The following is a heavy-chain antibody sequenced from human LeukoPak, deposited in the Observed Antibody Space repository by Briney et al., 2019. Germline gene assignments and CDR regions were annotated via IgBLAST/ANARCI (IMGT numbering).Heavy chain of an antibody. Sequence: GGSLRLSCAASGFTFSSYAMNWVRQASGKGLEWVSSISSSSSYIYYADSVKGRFTISRDNAKNSLYLQMNSLRAEDTAVYYCARDRGQQLVLWADYYYYGMDVWGQGTTVTVSS. J-gene: IGHJ6*02. CDR2: ISSSSSYI. CDR1: GFTFSSYA. D-gene: IGHD6-13*01. CDR3: ARDRGQQLVLWADYYYYGMDV. V-gene: IGHV3-21*01.